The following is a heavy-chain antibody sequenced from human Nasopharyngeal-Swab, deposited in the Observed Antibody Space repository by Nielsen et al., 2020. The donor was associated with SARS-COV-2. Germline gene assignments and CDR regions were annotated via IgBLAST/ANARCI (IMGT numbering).Heavy chain of an antibody. J-gene: IGHJ4*02. Sequence: GESLKISCVASGFTFKDYWMSWVRQAPAKGLEWVASIKQDGSEKNYVDSVKGRFTISRDNAKNPLYLQMNSLRAEDTAVYYCARDYYAYCGGDCYSGPNYFDYWGQGTLVTVSS. CDR1: GFTFKDYW. D-gene: IGHD2-21*02. CDR2: IKQDGSEK. CDR3: ARDYYAYCGGDCYSGPNYFDY. V-gene: IGHV3-7*01.